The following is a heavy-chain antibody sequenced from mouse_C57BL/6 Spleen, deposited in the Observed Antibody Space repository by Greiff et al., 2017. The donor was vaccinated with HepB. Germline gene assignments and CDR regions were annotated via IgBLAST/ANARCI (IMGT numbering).Heavy chain of an antibody. CDR3: ARRGNYVDPWFAY. CDR1: GYTFTDHT. CDR2: ISPRDGST. Sequence: QVQLKQSDAELVKPGASVKISCKVSGYTFTDHTIHWMKQRPEQGLEWIGYISPRDGSTKYNEKFKGKATLTADKSSSTAYMQLNSLTSEASAVYCCARRGNYVDPWFAYWGQGTLVTVSA. D-gene: IGHD2-1*01. V-gene: IGHV1-78*01. J-gene: IGHJ3*01.